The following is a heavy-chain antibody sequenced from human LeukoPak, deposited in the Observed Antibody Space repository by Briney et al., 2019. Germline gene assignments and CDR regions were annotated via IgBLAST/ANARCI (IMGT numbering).Heavy chain of an antibody. CDR1: GYTFTSYG. CDR3: ARRGYSYGQYYFDY. CDR2: ISAYNGNT. D-gene: IGHD5-18*01. Sequence: GASVKVSCKASGYTFTSYGISWVRQAPGQGLEWRGWISAYNGNTNYAQKLQGRVTMTTDTSTSTAYMELRSLRSDDTAVYYCARRGYSYGQYYFDYWGQGTLVTVSS. J-gene: IGHJ4*02. V-gene: IGHV1-18*01.